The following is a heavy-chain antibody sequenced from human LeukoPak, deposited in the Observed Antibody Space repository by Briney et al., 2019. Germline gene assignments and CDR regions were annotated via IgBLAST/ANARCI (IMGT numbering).Heavy chain of an antibody. Sequence: SETLSLTCTVSGGSISSYYWSWIRQPPGKGLEWIGYIYYSGSTNYNPSLKSRVTISVDTSKNQFSLKLSSVTAADTAVYYCAGRAVAGIGNDAFDIWGKGTMVTVSS. D-gene: IGHD6-19*01. V-gene: IGHV4-59*01. CDR3: AGRAVAGIGNDAFDI. CDR2: IYYSGST. CDR1: GGSISSYY. J-gene: IGHJ3*02.